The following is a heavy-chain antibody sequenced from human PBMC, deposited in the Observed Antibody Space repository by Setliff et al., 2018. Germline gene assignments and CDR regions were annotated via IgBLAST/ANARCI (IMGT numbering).Heavy chain of an antibody. CDR3: ERLVRYCSTTSCQRTSGDDF. CDR1: GHTLTGYY. J-gene: IGHJ4*02. D-gene: IGHD2-2*01. Sequence: ASVKVSCKASGHTLTGYYMHWVRQAPGQGLEWMGWISAYSGNTKYALTLQGRVTMTTDPSTTTAYLELRSLTSDDTAVYYCERLVRYCSTTSCQRTSGDDFWGLGTLVTVS. V-gene: IGHV1-18*04. CDR2: ISAYSGNT.